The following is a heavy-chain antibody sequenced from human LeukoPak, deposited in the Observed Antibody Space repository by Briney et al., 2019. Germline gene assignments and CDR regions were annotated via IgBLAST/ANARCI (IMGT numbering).Heavy chain of an antibody. CDR1: GYTFTGYY. Sequence: GASVKVSCKASGYTFTGYYMHWVRQAPGQGLEWMGWINPNSGGTNYAQKFQGRVTMTRDTSISTAYMELGRLRSDDTAVYYCARGSAGLGYCTNGVCYEPPFGYWGQGTLVTVSS. D-gene: IGHD2-8*01. CDR2: INPNSGGT. CDR3: ARGSAGLGYCTNGVCYEPPFGY. J-gene: IGHJ4*02. V-gene: IGHV1-2*02.